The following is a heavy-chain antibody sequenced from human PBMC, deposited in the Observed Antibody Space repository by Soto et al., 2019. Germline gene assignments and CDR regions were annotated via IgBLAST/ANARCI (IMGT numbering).Heavy chain of an antibody. V-gene: IGHV4-34*01. CDR3: ARGRLLWFGESYYYYGMDV. Sequence: PSETLSLTCAVYGGSLSCYYWSWIRQPPGKGREWIGEINHSGSTNYNPSLKSRVTITVDTSKNQFSLKLSSVTAADTAVYYCARGRLLWFGESYYYYGMDVWGQGTTVTVSS. CDR2: INHSGST. CDR1: GGSLSCYY. D-gene: IGHD3-10*01. J-gene: IGHJ6*02.